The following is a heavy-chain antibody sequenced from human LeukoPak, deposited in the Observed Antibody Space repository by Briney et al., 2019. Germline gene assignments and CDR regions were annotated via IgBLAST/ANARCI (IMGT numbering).Heavy chain of an antibody. V-gene: IGHV3-23*01. Sequence: GGSLRLSCAVSGFTFSSYAMSWVRQAPGKGLEWVSVMSGSGGSTYYADSVKGRFTISRDNSKNTLYLQMNSLRAEDTAVYYCAKAGCTSASCYVNCWGQGTLVTVSS. CDR3: AKAGCTSASCYVNC. CDR1: GFTFSSYA. D-gene: IGHD2-2*01. J-gene: IGHJ4*02. CDR2: MSGSGGST.